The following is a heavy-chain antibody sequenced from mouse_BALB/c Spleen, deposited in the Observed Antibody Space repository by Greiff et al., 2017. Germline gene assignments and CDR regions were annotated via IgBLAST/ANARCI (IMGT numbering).Heavy chain of an antibody. CDR3: ARKGTGREAMDY. D-gene: IGHD4-1*01. CDR2: ISSGSSTI. J-gene: IGHJ4*01. Sequence: EVQLVESGGGLVQPGGSRKLSCAASGFTFSSFGMHWVRQAPEKGLEWVAYISSGSSTIYYADTVKGRFTISRDNPKNTLFLQLTSLRSEDTAMYYCARKGTGREAMDYWGQGTSVTVSS. V-gene: IGHV5-17*02. CDR1: GFTFSSFG.